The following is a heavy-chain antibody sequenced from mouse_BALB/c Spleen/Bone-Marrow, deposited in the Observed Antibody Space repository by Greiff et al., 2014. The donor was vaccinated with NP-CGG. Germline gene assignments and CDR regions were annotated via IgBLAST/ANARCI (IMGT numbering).Heavy chain of an antibody. CDR1: RFDFSRYW. J-gene: IGHJ3*01. CDR2: INPASSTI. D-gene: IGHD2-3*01. Sequence: DVMLVESGGGLVQPGGSLKLSCAASRFDFSRYWVTWVRQAPGKGLEWIGEINPASSTINYTPSLKDKFIISRDNAKNTLYLQMSKVRSEDTALYYCAGNGYYGWIAYWGQGTLVTVSA. V-gene: IGHV4-1*02. CDR3: AGNGYYGWIAY.